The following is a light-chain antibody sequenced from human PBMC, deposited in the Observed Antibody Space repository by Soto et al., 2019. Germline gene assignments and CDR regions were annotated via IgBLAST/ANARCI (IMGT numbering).Light chain of an antibody. V-gene: IGKV1-8*01. CDR2: AVS. CDR1: QGVSTY. Sequence: AIRMTQSPSSFSASTGDRVTITCRASQGVSTYLAWYQQKPGEAPKLLISAVSTLRSGVPSRFSGSGSGTDFTLTINSLQSEDFATYYCQQYYSYPITFGQGTRLEIK. J-gene: IGKJ5*01. CDR3: QQYYSYPIT.